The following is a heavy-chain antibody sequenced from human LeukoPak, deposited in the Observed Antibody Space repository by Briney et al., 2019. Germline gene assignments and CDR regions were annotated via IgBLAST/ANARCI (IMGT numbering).Heavy chain of an antibody. J-gene: IGHJ4*02. CDR1: GFTFSNAW. D-gene: IGHD2/OR15-2a*01. CDR2: IKSKTEGGTT. Sequence: KPGGSRRLSCAASGFTFSNAWMSWVRHAPGKGLEWVGRIKSKTEGGTTDYAAPVKGRLTISRDDSKNTLYLQMNSLKTEVTAVYYCTTDPYYAVDYWGQGTLVTVSS. V-gene: IGHV3-15*01. CDR3: TTDPYYAVDY.